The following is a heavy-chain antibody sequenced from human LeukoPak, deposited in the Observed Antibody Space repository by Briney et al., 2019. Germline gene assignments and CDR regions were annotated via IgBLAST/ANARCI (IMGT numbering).Heavy chain of an antibody. D-gene: IGHD3-10*01. J-gene: IGHJ5*02. V-gene: IGHV3-30*18. CDR3: AKDMYYYGSGSYEKFDP. CDR1: GFTFSSYG. Sequence: GRSLRLSCAASGFTFSSYGMHWVRQAPGKGLEWVAVISYDGSNKYYADSMKGRFTISRDNSKNTLYLQMNSLRAEGTAVYYCAKDMYYYGSGSYEKFDPWGQGTLVTVSS. CDR2: ISYDGSNK.